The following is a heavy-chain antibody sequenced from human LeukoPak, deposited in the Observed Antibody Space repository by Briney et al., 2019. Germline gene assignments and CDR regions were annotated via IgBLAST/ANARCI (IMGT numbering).Heavy chain of an antibody. Sequence: PGGSLRLSCAASGFTVSSNYMNWVRQAPGKGLEWVSIIYSDGSSYYADSVKGRFTISRDNSKTTLYLQMNSLRAEDTAVYYCVVDSSGYYGFDYWGQGTLVTVSS. J-gene: IGHJ4*02. CDR1: GFTVSSNY. V-gene: IGHV3-53*01. D-gene: IGHD3-22*01. CDR3: VVDSSGYYGFDY. CDR2: IYSDGSS.